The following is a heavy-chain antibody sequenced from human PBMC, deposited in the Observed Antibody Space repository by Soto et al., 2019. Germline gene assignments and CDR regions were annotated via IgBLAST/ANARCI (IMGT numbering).Heavy chain of an antibody. J-gene: IGHJ4*02. D-gene: IGHD3-9*01. CDR2: IYSGGST. CDR3: ARISTAYYDILTGYQKGYYFDY. CDR1: GFTVSSNY. Sequence: GGSLRLSCAASGFTVSSNYMSWVRQAPGKGLEWVSVIYSGGSTYYADSVKGRFTISRHNSKNTLYLQMNSLRAEDTAVYYCARISTAYYDILTGYQKGYYFDYWGQGTLVTVSS. V-gene: IGHV3-53*04.